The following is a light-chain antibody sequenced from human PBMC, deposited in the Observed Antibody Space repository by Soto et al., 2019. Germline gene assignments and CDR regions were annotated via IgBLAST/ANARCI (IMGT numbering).Light chain of an antibody. J-gene: IGKJ5*01. CDR2: WAS. V-gene: IGKV4-1*01. CDR1: QSVLYSSNNKNY. CDR3: QQYYSSPSIT. Sequence: DIVMTQSPDSLAVSLGERATINCKSSQSVLYSSNNKNYLSWYQQKPGQPPKLLIYWASIRESGVPDRFSGSGSGTDFNLNISGLQAEDVGVYYCQQYYSSPSITFGQGTRLEIK.